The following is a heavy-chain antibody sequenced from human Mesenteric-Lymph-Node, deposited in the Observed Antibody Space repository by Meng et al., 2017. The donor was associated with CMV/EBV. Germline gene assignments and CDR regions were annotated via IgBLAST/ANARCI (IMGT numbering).Heavy chain of an antibody. CDR3: ARTGSSSEGADY. CDR2: IIPILDIA. Sequence: SVKVSCKASGGTFSSYAISWVRQAPGQGLEWMGGIIPILDIANYAQKFQGRVTITADKSTSTAYMELSSLRSEDTAVYYCARTGSSSEGADYWGQGTLVTVSS. V-gene: IGHV1-69*10. J-gene: IGHJ4*02. D-gene: IGHD6-6*01. CDR1: GGTFSSYA.